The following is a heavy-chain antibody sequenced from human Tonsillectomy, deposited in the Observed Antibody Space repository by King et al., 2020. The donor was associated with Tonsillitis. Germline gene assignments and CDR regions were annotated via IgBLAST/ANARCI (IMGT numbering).Heavy chain of an antibody. Sequence: QLVQSGAEVKKPGASVKVSCKASGYTFNNYGFSWVRQAPGQGLEWMGWISAYNANTHYAQELQGRVTMTTDTSTSTAYMELRSLISDDTAVYYCATESLVVPTASHYWGQGTLVTVSS. V-gene: IGHV1-18*04. J-gene: IGHJ4*02. CDR2: ISAYNANT. D-gene: IGHD2-2*01. CDR3: ATESLVVPTASHY. CDR1: GYTFNNYG.